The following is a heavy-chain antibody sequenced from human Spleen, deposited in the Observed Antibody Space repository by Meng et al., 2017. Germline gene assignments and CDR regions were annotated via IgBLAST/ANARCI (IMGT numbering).Heavy chain of an antibody. V-gene: IGHV3-73*01. CDR2: IGAKIKNYVA. CDR1: GVSFSDSD. Sequence: GESLKISCAVSGVSFSDSDIHWVRQSSGKGLEWVGRIGAKIKNYVAAYAASVRGRFTISRDNSKDTAYLQMNSLRAEDAAVYYCARATYYYDSSGYYYGAYYYYYGMDVWGQGNTVTGAS. D-gene: IGHD3-22*01. J-gene: IGHJ6*02. CDR3: ARATYYYDSSGYYYGAYYYYYGMDV.